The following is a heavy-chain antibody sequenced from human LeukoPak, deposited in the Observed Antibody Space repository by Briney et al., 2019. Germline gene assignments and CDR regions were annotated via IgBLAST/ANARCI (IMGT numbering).Heavy chain of an antibody. CDR1: GFSFTTYS. D-gene: IGHD2-2*01. CDR2: ISRTSSYI. Sequence: GGSLRLSCAAAGFSFTTYSMNWVRQTPGKGLEWVSSISRTSSYIYYADSVKGRFTLSRYNGKNSLYLQMNSLRAEDTAVYYCARGGMGTNSQEYFYYGMDVWGQGATVTVSS. CDR3: ARGGMGTNSQEYFYYGMDV. J-gene: IGHJ6*02. V-gene: IGHV3-21*01.